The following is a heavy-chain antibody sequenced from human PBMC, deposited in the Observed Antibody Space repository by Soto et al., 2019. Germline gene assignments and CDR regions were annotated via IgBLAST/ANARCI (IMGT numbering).Heavy chain of an antibody. V-gene: IGHV4-34*01. J-gene: IGHJ6*02. CDR1: GGSFSGYY. CDR3: ARGDRRLALGYCSGGSCSPAVAGRYYYYCMDV. Sequence: SETLSLTCAVYGGSFSGYYWSWIRQPPGKGLEWIGEINHSGSTNYNPSLKSRVTISVDTSKNQFSLKLSSVTAADTAVYYCARGDRRLALGYCSGGSCSPAVAGRYYYYCMDVWGQGTMVTVSS. CDR2: INHSGST. D-gene: IGHD2-15*01.